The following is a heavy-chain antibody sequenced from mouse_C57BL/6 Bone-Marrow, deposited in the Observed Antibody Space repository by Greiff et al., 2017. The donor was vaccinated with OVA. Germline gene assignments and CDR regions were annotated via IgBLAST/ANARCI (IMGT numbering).Heavy chain of an antibody. D-gene: IGHD1-1*01. CDR1: GFSLTSYA. Sequence: VQLQESGPGLVAPSQSLSITCTVSGFSLTSYAISWVRQPPGKGLEWLGVIWTGGGTNYNSALKSRLSISKDNSKSQVFLKMNSLQTDDTARYYCARNHYYGSIYAMDYWGQGTSVTVSS. CDR2: IWTGGGT. CDR3: ARNHYYGSIYAMDY. V-gene: IGHV2-9-1*01. J-gene: IGHJ4*01.